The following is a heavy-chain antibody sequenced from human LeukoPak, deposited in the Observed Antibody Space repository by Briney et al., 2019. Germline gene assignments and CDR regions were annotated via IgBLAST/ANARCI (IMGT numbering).Heavy chain of an antibody. Sequence: SVKVSCKASGGTFSSYAISWVRQAPGQGLEWMGRIIPILGIANYAQKFKGRVTITADKSTSTAYMELSSLRSEDTAVYYCARNLLGPGYSLSYIDYWGQGTLVTVSS. J-gene: IGHJ4*02. V-gene: IGHV1-69*04. CDR1: GGTFSSYA. CDR3: ARNLLGPGYSLSYIDY. CDR2: IIPILGIA. D-gene: IGHD5-18*01.